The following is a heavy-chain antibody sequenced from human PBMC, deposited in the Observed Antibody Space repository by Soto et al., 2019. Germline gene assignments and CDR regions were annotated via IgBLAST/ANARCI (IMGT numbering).Heavy chain of an antibody. J-gene: IGHJ6*02. D-gene: IGHD2-21*01. CDR1: GFTFSSYW. CDR3: ERLFGSQYYYHHSMDV. Sequence: EVQLVESGGGLVQPGGSLRLSCAASGFTFSSYWMHWVRQAPGKGLVWVSRIYSDVSSTSYADSVKGRFTISRDNAKNTLYLEMNNLRDEDTAVYFCERLFGSQYYYHHSMDVWGQGTTVTVSS. CDR2: IYSDVSST. V-gene: IGHV3-74*01.